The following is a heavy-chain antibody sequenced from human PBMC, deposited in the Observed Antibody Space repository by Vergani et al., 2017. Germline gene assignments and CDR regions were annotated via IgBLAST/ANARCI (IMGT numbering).Heavy chain of an antibody. D-gene: IGHD3-3*01. V-gene: IGHV3-48*01. CDR2: ISSSSSTI. Sequence: EVQLLESGGGLVQPGGSLRLSCAASGFTFSSYAMSWVRQAPGKGLEWVSYISSSSSTIYYADSVKGRFTISRDNAKNSLYLQMNSLRAEDTAVYYCARDLTPYDKFWRGARTINYYGMDVWGQGTTVTVSS. CDR1: GFTFSSYA. J-gene: IGHJ6*02. CDR3: ARDLTPYDKFWRGARTINYYGMDV.